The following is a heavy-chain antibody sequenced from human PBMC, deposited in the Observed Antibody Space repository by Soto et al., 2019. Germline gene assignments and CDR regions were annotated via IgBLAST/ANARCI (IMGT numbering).Heavy chain of an antibody. V-gene: IGHV1-18*01. D-gene: IGHD1-26*01. Sequence: ASVKVSCKASGYTFTSYGIRWVRQAPGQGLEWMGWISAYNGNTNYAQKLQGRVTMTTDTSTSTAYMELRSLRSDDTAVYYCARVLYSGSYYGWFDPWGQGTLVTVSS. CDR2: ISAYNGNT. CDR3: ARVLYSGSYYGWFDP. J-gene: IGHJ5*02. CDR1: GYTFTSYG.